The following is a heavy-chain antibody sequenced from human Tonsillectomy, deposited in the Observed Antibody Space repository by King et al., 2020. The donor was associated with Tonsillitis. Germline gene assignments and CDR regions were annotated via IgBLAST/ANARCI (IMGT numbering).Heavy chain of an antibody. J-gene: IGHJ3*01. CDR3: VRGPGSSVHKSAFDF. V-gene: IGHV3-33*01. Sequence: VQLVESGGGVVQPGRSLRLSCAASGFTFTTYGMHWVRQAPGKGLEWVTIIWYDGKDKNYADSVKGRFTISRDNSKNTVKLQMDSLKDEDTAVYYCVRGPGSSVHKSAFDFWGQGTMVTVSS. D-gene: IGHD1-26*01. CDR1: GFTFTTYG. CDR2: IWYDGKDK.